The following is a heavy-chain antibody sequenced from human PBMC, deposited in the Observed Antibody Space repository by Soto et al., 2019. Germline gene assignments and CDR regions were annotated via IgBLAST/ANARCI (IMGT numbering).Heavy chain of an antibody. Sequence: GGSLRLSCSASGFAFSNFAMHWVRQAPGKGLEYVSGISSNGGSTYYADSVKGRFTISRDNSKNTLYAQMSSVRAEDTAVYYCVKDHYNILTGYFDYWGQGSLVTVSS. CDR2: ISSNGGST. D-gene: IGHD3-9*01. V-gene: IGHV3-64*05. J-gene: IGHJ4*02. CDR3: VKDHYNILTGYFDY. CDR1: GFAFSNFA.